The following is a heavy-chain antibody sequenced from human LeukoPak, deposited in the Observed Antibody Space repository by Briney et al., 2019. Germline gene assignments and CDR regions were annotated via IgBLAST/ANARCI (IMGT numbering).Heavy chain of an antibody. J-gene: IGHJ4*02. D-gene: IGHD4-17*01. CDR2: IYYSGST. Sequence: PSETLSLTCTVSGGSISSYYWSWIRQPPGKGLEWIGYIYYSGSTNYNPSLKSRVTISVDTSKNQFSPKLSSVTAADTAVYYCARESDGDYVPFDYWGQGTLVTVSS. CDR3: ARESDGDYVPFDY. CDR1: GGSISSYY. V-gene: IGHV4-59*01.